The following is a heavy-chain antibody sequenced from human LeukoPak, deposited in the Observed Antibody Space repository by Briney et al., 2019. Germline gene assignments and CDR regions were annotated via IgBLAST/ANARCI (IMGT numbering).Heavy chain of an antibody. V-gene: IGHV3-7*01. CDR2: IKQDGSEK. J-gene: IGHJ3*02. D-gene: IGHD3-3*01. CDR1: GFTFSSYW. CDR3: ARDPDNYDFWSGYYFDAFDI. Sequence: PGGSLRLSCAASGFTFSSYWMSWVRQAPGKGLEWVANIKQDGSEKYYVDSVKGRFTISRDNAKNSLYLQMNSLRAEDTAVYYCARDPDNYDFWSGYYFDAFDIWGQGTMVTVSS.